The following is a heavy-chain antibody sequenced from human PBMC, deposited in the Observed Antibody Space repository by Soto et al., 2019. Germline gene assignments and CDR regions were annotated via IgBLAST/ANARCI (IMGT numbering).Heavy chain of an antibody. CDR3: ARDPGGYFDWLPSYYYYGMDV. CDR1: GGSISSSNW. CDR2: IYHSGST. V-gene: IGHV4-4*02. J-gene: IGHJ6*02. Sequence: KSSETLSLTCAVSGGSISSSNWWSWVRQPPGKGLEWIGEIYHSGSTNYNPSLKSRVTISVDKSKNQFSLKLSSVTAADTAVYYCARDPGGYFDWLPSYYYYGMDVWGQGTTVTVSS. D-gene: IGHD3-9*01.